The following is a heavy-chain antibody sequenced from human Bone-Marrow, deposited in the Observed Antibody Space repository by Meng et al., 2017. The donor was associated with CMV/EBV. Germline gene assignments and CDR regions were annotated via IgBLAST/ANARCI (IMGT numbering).Heavy chain of an antibody. CDR1: GGSISSSSYY. J-gene: IGHJ4*02. D-gene: IGHD3-3*01. CDR3: ARVRGFWSGYNLDH. CDR2: IYYSGST. V-gene: IGHV4-39*07. Sequence: SETLSLTCTVSGGSISSSSYYWGWIRQPPGKGLEWIGSIYYSGSTYYNPSLKSRVTISVDTSKNQFSLKLSSVTAADTAVYYCARVRGFWSGYNLDHWGQGTLVTVSS.